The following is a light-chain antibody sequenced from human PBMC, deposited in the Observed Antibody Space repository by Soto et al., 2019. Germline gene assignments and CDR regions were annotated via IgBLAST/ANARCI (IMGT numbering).Light chain of an antibody. CDR3: QQFNIYPPALT. CDR1: QGISSY. J-gene: IGKJ4*01. V-gene: IGKV1-9*01. Sequence: DIQLTQSPSFLSASVGDRVTITCRASQGISSYLAWYQQKPGKAPKLLIYAASTLQSGVPSMFSGSGSGTEFTLTISSLQPEDFATYYCQQFNIYPPALTFGGGTKVEIK. CDR2: AAS.